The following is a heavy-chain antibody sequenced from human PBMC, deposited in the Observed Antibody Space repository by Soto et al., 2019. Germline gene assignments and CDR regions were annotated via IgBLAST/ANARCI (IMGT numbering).Heavy chain of an antibody. V-gene: IGHV6-1*01. J-gene: IGHJ5*02. CDR2: TYYRSKWYN. D-gene: IGHD3-10*01. CDR3: AMALLWFGELYFDP. Sequence: SQTLSLTCAISGDSVSSNSAAWNWIRQSPSRGLEWLGRTYYRSKWYNDYAVSVKSRITINPDTSKNQFSLQLNSVTPEDTAVYYCAMALLWFGELYFDPWGQGTLVTVSS. CDR1: GDSVSSNSAA.